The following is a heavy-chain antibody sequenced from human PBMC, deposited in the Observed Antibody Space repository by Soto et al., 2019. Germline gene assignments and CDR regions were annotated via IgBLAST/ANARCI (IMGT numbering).Heavy chain of an antibody. CDR1: GGTFSSYA. D-gene: IGHD4-17*01. Sequence: ASVKVSCKASGGTFSSYAISWVRQATGQGLEWMGWMNPNSGNTGYAQKFQGRVTMTRNTSISTAYMELSSLRSEDTAVYYCARTYGDYVVAFDIWGQGTMVTVSS. CDR3: ARTYGDYVVAFDI. V-gene: IGHV1-8*02. J-gene: IGHJ3*02. CDR2: MNPNSGNT.